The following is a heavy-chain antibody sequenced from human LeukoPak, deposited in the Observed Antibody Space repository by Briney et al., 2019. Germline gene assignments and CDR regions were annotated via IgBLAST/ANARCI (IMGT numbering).Heavy chain of an antibody. Sequence: ASVKVSCKASGYTFTGYYMHWVRQAPGQGLEWMGWINPNSGGTNYAQKFQGRVIMTRDTSISTAYMELSRLRSDDTVVYYCARDPVPTYCSSTSCYFHNWFDPWGQGTLVTVSS. J-gene: IGHJ5*02. CDR3: ARDPVPTYCSSTSCYFHNWFDP. CDR1: GYTFTGYY. CDR2: INPNSGGT. D-gene: IGHD2-2*01. V-gene: IGHV1-2*02.